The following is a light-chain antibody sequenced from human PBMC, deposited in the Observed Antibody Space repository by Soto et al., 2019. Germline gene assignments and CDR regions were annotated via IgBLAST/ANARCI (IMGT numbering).Light chain of an antibody. CDR1: QRVGSY. CDR2: SAS. J-gene: IGKJ1*01. CDR3: HHYNNTPLT. Sequence: EIQMTQSPSSLSASVGDRVTITCRASQRVGSYLTWYQQKPGKAPTLLIYSASEVASGISSRFSGSCSGTAFTLTISNLQPEDFAVYYCHHYNNTPLTFGQVTKVDI. V-gene: IGKV1-39*01.